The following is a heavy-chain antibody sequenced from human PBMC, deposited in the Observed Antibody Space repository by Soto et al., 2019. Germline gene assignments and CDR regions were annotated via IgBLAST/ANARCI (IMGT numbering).Heavy chain of an antibody. CDR3: ALRSMAVVPEY. V-gene: IGHV4-59*01. Sequence: QVQLQESGPGLVKPSETLSLTCAVSGDSISSYYCMWIRQPPGKGLESIGYLYYGRSANYNPSLKRRVTLSVETSTNQCSPTLSSMTAADTAVYYCALRSMAVVPEYWGQGTLVTVSS. CDR1: GDSISSYY. CDR2: LYYGRSA. D-gene: IGHD3-22*01. J-gene: IGHJ4*02.